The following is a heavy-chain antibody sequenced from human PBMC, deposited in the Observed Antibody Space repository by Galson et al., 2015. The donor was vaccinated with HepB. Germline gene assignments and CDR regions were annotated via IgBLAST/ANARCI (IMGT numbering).Heavy chain of an antibody. CDR3: ARDAYQLPDNY. CDR1: GFTFSSYA. Sequence: SLRLSCAASGFTFSSYAMHWVRQAPGKGLEWVAVISYDGSNKYYADSVKGRFTISRDNSKNTLYLQMNSLRAEDTAVYYCARDAYQLPDNYWGQGTLVTVSS. J-gene: IGHJ4*02. D-gene: IGHD2-2*01. V-gene: IGHV3-30-3*01. CDR2: ISYDGSNK.